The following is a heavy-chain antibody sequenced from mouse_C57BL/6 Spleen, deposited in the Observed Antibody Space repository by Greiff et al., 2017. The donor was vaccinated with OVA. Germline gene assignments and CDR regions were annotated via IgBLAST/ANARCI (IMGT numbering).Heavy chain of an antibody. CDR2: IDPSDSET. J-gene: IGHJ2*01. D-gene: IGHD2-1*01. Sequence: QVQLQQPGAELVRPGSSVKLSCKASGYTFTSYWMPWVKQRPIQGLEWIGNIDPSDSETHYNQKFKDKATLTVDKSSSTAYMQLSSLTSEDSAVYYCARRGNWSFDYWGQGTTLTVSS. V-gene: IGHV1-52*01. CDR1: GYTFTSYW. CDR3: ARRGNWSFDY.